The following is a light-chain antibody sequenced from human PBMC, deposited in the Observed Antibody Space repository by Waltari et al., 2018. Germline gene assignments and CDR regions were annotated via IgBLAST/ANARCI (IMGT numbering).Light chain of an antibody. Sequence: PGNLSRFLHYNNLDSEKAKGSGAPSRFSGSKDASANAGLLRICGLQSEDEADYYCMFWPSNDWVFGGGTKLTVL. CDR2: NNLDSEK. CDR3: MFWPSNDWV. V-gene: IGLV5-37*01. J-gene: IGLJ3*02.